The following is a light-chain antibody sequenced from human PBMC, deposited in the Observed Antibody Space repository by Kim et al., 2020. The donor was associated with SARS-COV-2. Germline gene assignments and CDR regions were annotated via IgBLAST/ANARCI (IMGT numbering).Light chain of an antibody. Sequence: SSELTQDPAVSVALGQTVRITCQGDSHRSYYASWYQQKPGQAPVLVIYGKNNRPSGIPDRFSGSSSGNTASLTITRAQAEDEADYYCNSRDSSGHHHVVF. CDR1: SHRSYY. J-gene: IGLJ2*01. CDR3: NSRDSSGHHHVV. CDR2: GKN. V-gene: IGLV3-19*01.